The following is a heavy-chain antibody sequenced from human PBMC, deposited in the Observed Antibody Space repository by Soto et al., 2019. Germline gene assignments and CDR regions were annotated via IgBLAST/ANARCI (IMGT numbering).Heavy chain of an antibody. V-gene: IGHV4-31*03. D-gene: IGHD6-6*01. CDR2: IYYSGST. CDR1: GGSISSVGYY. J-gene: IGHJ5*02. Sequence: QVQLQESGPGLVKPSQTLSLTCTVSGGSISSVGYYWSWIRQHPGKGLEWIGYIYYSGSTYYNPSLQSRVTISVDMYKNQFSLKLRYVTVADTAVYYCARDGEGIAARTSWFDPWGQGTLVTVSS. CDR3: ARDGEGIAARTSWFDP.